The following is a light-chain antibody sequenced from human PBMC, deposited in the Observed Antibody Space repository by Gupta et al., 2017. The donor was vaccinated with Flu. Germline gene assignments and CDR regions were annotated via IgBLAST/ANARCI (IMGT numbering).Light chain of an antibody. J-gene: IGKJ1*01. CDR1: QNVSSRY. V-gene: IGKV3-20*01. CDR2: GAS. Sequence: DIVLTQSPGPLSLSPGERATLSCRASQNVSSRYFAWYQQKPGQAPRLLMYGASSRANGIPDRFSGRGSGTDLTLTISRLEPEDFAVYYCQQYGSSPWTFGQGTKVEI. CDR3: QQYGSSPWT.